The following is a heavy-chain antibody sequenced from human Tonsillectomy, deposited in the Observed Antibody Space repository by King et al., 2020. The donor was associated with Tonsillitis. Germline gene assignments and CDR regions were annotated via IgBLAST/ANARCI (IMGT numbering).Heavy chain of an antibody. J-gene: IGHJ4*02. CDR2: IPFDISNE. Sequence: VQLVESGGGVVRPGGSLRLSCAASGFTFSTYGMHWVRQAPGKGLEWVTFIPFDISNEYYADSVKGRFAISRYNSKNTLYLQLNSLRAEDTAVYYCAKDGGYGDLNYWGQGTLVTVSS. CDR1: GFTFSTYG. CDR3: AKDGGYGDLNY. V-gene: IGHV3-30*02. D-gene: IGHD3-16*01.